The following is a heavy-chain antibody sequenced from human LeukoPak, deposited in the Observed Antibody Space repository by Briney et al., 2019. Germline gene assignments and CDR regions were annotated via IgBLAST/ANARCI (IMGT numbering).Heavy chain of an antibody. CDR1: GYTFTGYY. Sequence: ASVKVSCKASGYTFTGYYIHWVRQAPGQGLEWMGWINPNSGDTNYAQKFQGRVTMTRNTSISTAYMELSSLRSEDTAAYYCATNMITFGGVVVIRLNYWGQGTLVTVSS. D-gene: IGHD3-16*02. CDR2: INPNSGDT. CDR3: ATNMITFGGVVVIRLNY. V-gene: IGHV1-2*02. J-gene: IGHJ4*02.